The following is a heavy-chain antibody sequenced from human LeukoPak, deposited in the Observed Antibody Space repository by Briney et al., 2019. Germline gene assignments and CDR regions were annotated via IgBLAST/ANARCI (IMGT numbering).Heavy chain of an antibody. V-gene: IGHV3-30*04. CDR1: GFTFSSYA. J-gene: IGHJ4*02. CDR2: ISYDGSNK. CDR3: AREGMGATMDY. Sequence: PGGPLRLSCAASGFTFSSYAMHWVRQAPGKGLEWVAVISYDGSNKYYADSVKGRFTISRDNSKNTLYLQMNSLRAEDTAVYYCAREGMGATMDYWGQGTLVTVSS. D-gene: IGHD1-26*01.